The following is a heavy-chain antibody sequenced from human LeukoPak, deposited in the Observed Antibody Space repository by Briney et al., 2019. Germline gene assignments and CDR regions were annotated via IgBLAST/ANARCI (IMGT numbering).Heavy chain of an antibody. Sequence: GGSLRLSCAASGFTLSSYWMPWVRQAPGKGLVWVSRIKSDGRTNYADSVKGRFTISRDNAKNTVSLQMNSLRAEDTGVYYCARAPSEIGGYYPEYFRHWGQGTLVIVSS. CDR3: ARAPSEIGGYYPEYFRH. D-gene: IGHD3-22*01. CDR1: GFTLSSYW. V-gene: IGHV3-74*01. CDR2: IKSDGRT. J-gene: IGHJ1*01.